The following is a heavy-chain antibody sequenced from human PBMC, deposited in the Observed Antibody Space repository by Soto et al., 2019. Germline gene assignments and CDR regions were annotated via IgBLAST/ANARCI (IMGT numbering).Heavy chain of an antibody. CDR3: AKNQGVELVPLATVDWFDP. Sequence: LRLSFAASGFIFENFVMSWVRQAPGRGLEWISSISGSGFKKYYANSVKGRFTISRDNSKSTVYLELNNLSAEDTAVYHCAKNQGVELVPLATVDWFDPWGQGSVVTVSS. CDR1: GFIFENFV. D-gene: IGHD1-26*01. J-gene: IGHJ5*02. V-gene: IGHV3-23*01. CDR2: ISGSGFKK.